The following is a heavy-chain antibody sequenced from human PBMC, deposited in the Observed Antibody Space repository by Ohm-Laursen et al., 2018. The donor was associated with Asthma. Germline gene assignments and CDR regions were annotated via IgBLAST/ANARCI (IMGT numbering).Heavy chain of an antibody. D-gene: IGHD2-15*01. CDR3: ARDRGYCSGGSCYYYGMDV. Sequence: SLRLSCTASGFTFSSYSMNWVRQAPGKGLEWVSYISSSSSTIYYADSVKGRFTISRDNAKNSLYLQMNSLRAEDTAVYYCARDRGYCSGGSCYYYGMDVWGQGTTVTVSS. CDR1: GFTFSSYS. J-gene: IGHJ6*02. CDR2: ISSSSSTI. V-gene: IGHV3-48*01.